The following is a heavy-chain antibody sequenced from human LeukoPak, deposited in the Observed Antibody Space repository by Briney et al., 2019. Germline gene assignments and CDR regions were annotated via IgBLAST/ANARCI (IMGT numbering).Heavy chain of an antibody. D-gene: IGHD6-19*01. CDR2: MSYDGSNE. V-gene: IGHV3-30*04. Sequence: GGSLRLSCAASGFTFSSYAMHWVRQAPGTGLEWVAVMSYDGSNEYYADSVKGRFTISRDNSKNTLYLQMNSLRAEDTAVYYCARGSSTGWYHPFDIWGQGTMVTVSS. CDR3: ARGSSTGWYHPFDI. J-gene: IGHJ3*02. CDR1: GFTFSSYA.